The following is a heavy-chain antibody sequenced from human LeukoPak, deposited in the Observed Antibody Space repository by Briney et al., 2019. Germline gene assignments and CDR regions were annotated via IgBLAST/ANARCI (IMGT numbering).Heavy chain of an antibody. V-gene: IGHV4-39*01. J-gene: IGHJ6*03. D-gene: IGHD6-19*01. CDR1: GGSISSSSHF. CDR3: ARLWDSTGLYFYYYMDV. Sequence: SETLSLTCSVSGGSISSSSHFWGWIRQPPGKGLEWIGNYHIGNTYYNPSLKSRVTISEDTSKNQFSLRVNSVTAAYTAVYYCARLWDSTGLYFYYYMDVWGEGTTVTVSS. CDR2: YHIGNT.